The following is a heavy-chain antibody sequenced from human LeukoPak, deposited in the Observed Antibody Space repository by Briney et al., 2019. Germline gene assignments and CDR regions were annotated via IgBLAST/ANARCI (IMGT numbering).Heavy chain of an antibody. CDR3: AKTRGPAATHPDY. J-gene: IGHJ4*02. Sequence: GGPLRLSCAASGFTFSSYAMVWVRQAPGKGLEWVSAIFGSDGRTFYADAVKGRFTISRDNSKNTLYLQMNSLRAEDTAIYYCAKTRGPAATHPDYWGQGILVTVSS. D-gene: IGHD6-25*01. CDR2: IFGSDGRT. V-gene: IGHV3-23*01. CDR1: GFTFSSYA.